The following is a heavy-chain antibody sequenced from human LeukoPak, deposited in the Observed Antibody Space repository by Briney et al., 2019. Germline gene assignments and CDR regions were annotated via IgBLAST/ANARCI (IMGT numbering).Heavy chain of an antibody. D-gene: IGHD2-21*01. CDR3: ARGPLSGGAIQFDY. CDR2: VNPDGRST. CDR1: GFMFSSYW. V-gene: IGHV3-74*01. J-gene: IGHJ4*02. Sequence: PGGSLRLSCAASGFMFSSYWMHWVRQAPGKGLVWVSRVNPDGRSTSHADSVKGRFTMSRDNARDTLYLQTNSLRAEDTAVYYCARGPLSGGAIQFDYWGQGTLVTVSS.